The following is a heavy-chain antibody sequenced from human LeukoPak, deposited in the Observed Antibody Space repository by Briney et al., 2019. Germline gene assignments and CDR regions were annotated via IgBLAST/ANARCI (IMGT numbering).Heavy chain of an antibody. CDR2: IYSGGST. V-gene: IGHV3-53*01. D-gene: IGHD3-10*01. CDR1: GFTVSSNY. J-gene: IGHJ5*02. CDR3: AREYGANWFDP. Sequence: GGSLRLSCAASGFTVSSNYMSWVRQAPGKGLEWVSVIYSGGSTYYADSVKGRFTISRDNAKNSLHLQMNSLRAEDTAVYYCAREYGANWFDPWGQGTLVTVSS.